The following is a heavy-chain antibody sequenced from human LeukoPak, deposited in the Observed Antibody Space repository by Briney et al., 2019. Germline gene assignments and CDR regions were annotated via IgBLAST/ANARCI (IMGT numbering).Heavy chain of an antibody. CDR3: ARDGGYSYGYTLLIDH. CDR1: GFKFTTYS. CDR2: IGSSGRTM. V-gene: IGHV3-48*02. D-gene: IGHD5-18*01. J-gene: IGHJ4*02. Sequence: TGGSLRLSCAASGFKFTTYSLNWVRQAPGKGLEWVSHIGSSGRTMFYADSVKGRFTISRDNAKNSLFLQMNSLRDEDTAVYYCARDGGYSYGYTLLIDHWGQGTLVTVSS.